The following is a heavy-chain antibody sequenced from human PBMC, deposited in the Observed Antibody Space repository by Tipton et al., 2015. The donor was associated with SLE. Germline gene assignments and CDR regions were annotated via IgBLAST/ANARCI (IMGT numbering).Heavy chain of an antibody. CDR1: GGTFSSYA. V-gene: IGHV1-69*01. CDR2: IIPIFGTA. Sequence: QSGAEVKKPGSSVKVSCKASGGTFSSYAISWVRQAPGQGLEWMGGIIPIFGTANYAQKFQGRVTITADESTSTAYMELSRLASDDTAVYFCARALGGGNYFDYWGQGTLVTVSS. CDR3: ARALGGGNYFDY. J-gene: IGHJ4*02. D-gene: IGHD2-15*01.